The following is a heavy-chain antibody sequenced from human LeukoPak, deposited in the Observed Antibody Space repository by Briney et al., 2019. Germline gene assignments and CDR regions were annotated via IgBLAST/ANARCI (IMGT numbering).Heavy chain of an antibody. CDR3: AKVRPERNNYYDSSGLSNPYYFDY. V-gene: IGHV3-23*01. J-gene: IGHJ4*02. D-gene: IGHD3-22*01. CDR2: ISGRGGST. CDR1: GFTFSSYG. Sequence: PGGSLRLSCAASGFTFSSYGMSWVRQAPGKGLEWVSAISGRGGSTYYADSVKGRFTISRDNSKNTLYLQMNSLRAEDTAVYYCAKVRPERNNYYDSSGLSNPYYFDYWGQGTLVTVSS.